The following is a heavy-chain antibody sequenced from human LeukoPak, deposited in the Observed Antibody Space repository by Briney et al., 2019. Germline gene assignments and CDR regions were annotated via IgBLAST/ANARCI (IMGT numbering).Heavy chain of an antibody. J-gene: IGHJ5*02. CDR3: ARDVGSGGSYHKNWFDP. CDR2: INAGNGNT. Sequence: ASVKVSCKASGYTFTSYAMHWVRQAPGQRLEWMGWINAGNGNTKYSQEFQGRVTMTRDTSTSTVYMELSSLRSEDTAVYYCARDVGSGGSYHKNWFDPWGQGTLVTVSS. CDR1: GYTFTSYA. D-gene: IGHD3-10*01. V-gene: IGHV1-3*03.